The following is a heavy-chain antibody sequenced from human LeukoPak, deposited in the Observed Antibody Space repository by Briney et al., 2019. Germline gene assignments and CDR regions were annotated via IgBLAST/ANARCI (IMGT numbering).Heavy chain of an antibody. CDR1: GYSISSGYY. D-gene: IGHD3-10*01. V-gene: IGHV4-38-2*02. J-gene: IGHJ4*02. CDR3: GRDLGGSGSYYYE. CDR2: IYHTGTT. Sequence: PSETLSLTCAVSGYSISSGYYWGWLRQPPGKGLEGIASIYHTGTTYYNPSLKSRVTISLDTSKNQFSLKLSSVTAADTAVYYCGRDLGGSGSYYYEWGQGTLVTVSS.